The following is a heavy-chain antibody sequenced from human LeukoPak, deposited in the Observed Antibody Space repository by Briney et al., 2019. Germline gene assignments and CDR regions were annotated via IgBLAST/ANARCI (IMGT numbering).Heavy chain of an antibody. CDR2: IWYDGSNK. J-gene: IGHJ4*02. Sequence: GGSLRLSCAASGFTFSSYGMHWVRQAPGKGLEWVAVIWYDGSNKYYADSVKGRFTISRDNSKNTLYLQMNSLRAEDTAVYYCAKEIQMSSGWYLRENYFDYWGQGTLVTVSS. V-gene: IGHV3-33*06. D-gene: IGHD6-19*01. CDR1: GFTFSSYG. CDR3: AKEIQMSSGWYLRENYFDY.